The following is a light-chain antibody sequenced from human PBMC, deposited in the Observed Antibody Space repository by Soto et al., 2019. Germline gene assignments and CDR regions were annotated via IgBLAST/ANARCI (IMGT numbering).Light chain of an antibody. J-gene: IGLJ2*01. V-gene: IGLV1-40*01. CDR3: QSFDSSLNVV. Sequence: QSVLTQPPSVSGAPGQRVTMSCTGSSSNIGAGHDVQWYQQLPGSAPKLLIYNNFIRASGVPERFSGSNSGTSASLAITGLQAEDEADYYCQSFDSSLNVVFGGGTKLTVL. CDR2: NNF. CDR1: SSNIGAGHD.